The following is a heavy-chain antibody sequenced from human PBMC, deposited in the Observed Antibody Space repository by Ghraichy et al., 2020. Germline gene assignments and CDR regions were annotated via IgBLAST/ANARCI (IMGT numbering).Heavy chain of an antibody. CDR1: GVSLSGYY. CDR3: ARGVDI. J-gene: IGHJ6*02. V-gene: IGHV4-34*01. CDR2: ISEAGNT. Sequence: SETLSLTCAVSGVSLSGYYLTWFRQSPGEGLEWIGEISEAGNTNYNPSLESRVTMSKDTSKNHFSLMLKSLTAADTAVYYCARGVDIWGPGTTVIVSS.